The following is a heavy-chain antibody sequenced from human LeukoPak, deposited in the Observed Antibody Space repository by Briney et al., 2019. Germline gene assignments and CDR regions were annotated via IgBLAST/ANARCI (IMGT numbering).Heavy chain of an antibody. J-gene: IGHJ4*02. Sequence: SETLSLTCTVSDDSISTNNYYWSWIRQPPGKGPEWVGTLHFSGAPYYSPSLNSRVSISVDASNNQFSLMLNSVTATDTAVYYCTRGGAVYKLGHFWGQGTLVTVSS. CDR3: TRGGAVYKLGHF. CDR2: LHFSGAP. V-gene: IGHV4-39*01. D-gene: IGHD5/OR15-5a*01. CDR1: DDSISTNNYY.